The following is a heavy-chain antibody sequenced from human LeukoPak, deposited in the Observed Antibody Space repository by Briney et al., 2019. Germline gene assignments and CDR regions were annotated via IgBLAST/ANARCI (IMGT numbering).Heavy chain of an antibody. CDR3: AREGRSSTPGY. CDR2: ISSSGNT. Sequence: TSETLSLTCTVSGCSISNYYWSWIRQPAGKGLEWIGRISSSGNTDYNPSLKSRLTMSVDMSKNQFSLKLNSVTAADTAVYYCAREGRSSTPGYWGQGTLVTVSS. CDR1: GCSISNYY. J-gene: IGHJ4*02. V-gene: IGHV4-4*07. D-gene: IGHD2-15*01.